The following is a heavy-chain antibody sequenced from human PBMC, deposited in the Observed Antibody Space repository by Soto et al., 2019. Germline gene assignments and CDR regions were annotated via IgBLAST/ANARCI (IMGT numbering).Heavy chain of an antibody. V-gene: IGHV3-48*03. CDR1: GFTFSTFE. Sequence: PGGSLRLSCAASGFTFSTFEMNWVRQAPGKGLEWVSYISRSGTTIYYADSVRGRFTISRDNAENSLYLQMNSLKGEDTAVYYCARGALDYDFSSAPNWFDTWGQGTLVTVSS. CDR2: ISRSGTTI. CDR3: ARGALDYDFSSAPNWFDT. D-gene: IGHD3-3*01. J-gene: IGHJ5*02.